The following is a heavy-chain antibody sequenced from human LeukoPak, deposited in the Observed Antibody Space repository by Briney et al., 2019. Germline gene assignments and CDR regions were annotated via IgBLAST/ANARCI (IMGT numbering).Heavy chain of an antibody. V-gene: IGHV3-23*01. CDR3: AKGVGATSGRAFDI. Sequence: GGSLRLSCAASGFTFSSYAMTWVRQAPGKGLEWVSVISGSGDIAYYADSVKGRFTISRDNSKNTLYLQMNSLRAEDTAVYYCAKGVGATSGRAFDIWGQGTMVTVSS. J-gene: IGHJ3*02. CDR2: ISGSGDIA. D-gene: IGHD1-26*01. CDR1: GFTFSSYA.